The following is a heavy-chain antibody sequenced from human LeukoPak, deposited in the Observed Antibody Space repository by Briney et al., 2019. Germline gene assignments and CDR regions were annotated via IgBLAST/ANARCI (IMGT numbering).Heavy chain of an antibody. CDR3: AKDYYYDSSGYYYGDAFDI. CDR2: ISCSGGTT. CDR1: GFTFSAYA. D-gene: IGHD3-22*01. Sequence: GGSLRLSCAASGFTFSAYAMAWVRQAPGKGLEWVSNISCSGGTTYSADSVKGRFTISRDNSKNILYLQVNSLRAGDTAVYYCAKDYYYDSSGYYYGDAFDIWGQGTMVTVSS. J-gene: IGHJ3*02. V-gene: IGHV3-23*01.